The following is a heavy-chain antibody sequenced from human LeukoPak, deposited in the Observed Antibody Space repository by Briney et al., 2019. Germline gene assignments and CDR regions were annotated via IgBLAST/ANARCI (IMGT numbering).Heavy chain of an antibody. Sequence: GGSLRLSCAASGFTFSNYVTHWVRQAPGKGLEWVTVIAYDGRNKYFADSVKGRFTISRDNSKNTLYLQMNSLRAEDTALYYCAKTSVGEGRIIGSGYFDNWGQGTLVTVSS. CDR2: IAYDGRNK. J-gene: IGHJ4*02. CDR3: AKTSVGEGRIIGSGYFDN. V-gene: IGHV3-30*18. D-gene: IGHD2-15*01. CDR1: GFTFSNYV.